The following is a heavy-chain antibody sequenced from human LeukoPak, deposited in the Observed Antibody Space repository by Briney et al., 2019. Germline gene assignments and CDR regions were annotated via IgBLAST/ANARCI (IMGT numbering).Heavy chain of an antibody. V-gene: IGHV4-4*02. CDR1: GGSISSSNW. Sequence: SETLSLTCAVSGGSISSSNWWSWVRQPPGQGLEWIGEIYHSGSTNYNPSLKSRVTISVDKSKNQFPLKLSSVTAADTAVYYCARDRPYSSSWYWFDPWGQGTLVTVSS. J-gene: IGHJ5*02. D-gene: IGHD6-13*01. CDR3: ARDRPYSSSWYWFDP. CDR2: IYHSGST.